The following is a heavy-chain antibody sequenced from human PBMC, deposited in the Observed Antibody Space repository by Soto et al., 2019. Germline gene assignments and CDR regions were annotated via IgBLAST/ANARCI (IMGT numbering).Heavy chain of an antibody. CDR2: ISSSSSYI. Sequence: PGGSLRLSCAASGFTFSSYSMNWVRQAPGKGLEWVSSISSSSSYIYYADSVKGRFTISRDNAKNSLYLQMNSLRAEDTAVYYCASIGRDGYNSVDYWGQGTLVTVSS. V-gene: IGHV3-21*01. J-gene: IGHJ4*02. D-gene: IGHD5-12*01. CDR3: ASIGRDGYNSVDY. CDR1: GFTFSSYS.